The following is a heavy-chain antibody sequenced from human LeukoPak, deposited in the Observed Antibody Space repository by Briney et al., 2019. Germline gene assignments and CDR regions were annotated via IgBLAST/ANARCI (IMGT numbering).Heavy chain of an antibody. V-gene: IGHV3-73*01. J-gene: IGHJ6*03. Sequence: GGSLKLSCAASGFTFSGSAMHWVRQASGEGLEWVGRIRSKANSYATAYAASVKGRFTISRDDSKNTAYLQMNSLKTEDTAVYYCTRGGYGDYDSYYYYYYYMDVWGKGTTVTISS. CDR2: IRSKANSYAT. D-gene: IGHD4-17*01. CDR1: GFTFSGSA. CDR3: TRGGYGDYDSYYYYYYYMDV.